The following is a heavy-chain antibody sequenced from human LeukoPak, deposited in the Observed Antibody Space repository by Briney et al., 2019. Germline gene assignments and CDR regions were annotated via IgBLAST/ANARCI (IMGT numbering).Heavy chain of an antibody. V-gene: IGHV3-21*01. Sequence: GGPLRPSCAASGFTFSSYSMNWVRQAPGKALEWVSSISSSSSYIYYAYSVKGRFTISRDNAKASLHLQMNRLTAEAMAVYSCARVGYSYGENYMDVWGKGTTVTVSS. J-gene: IGHJ6*03. D-gene: IGHD5-18*01. CDR3: ARVGYSYGENYMDV. CDR2: ISSSSSYI. CDR1: GFTFSSYS.